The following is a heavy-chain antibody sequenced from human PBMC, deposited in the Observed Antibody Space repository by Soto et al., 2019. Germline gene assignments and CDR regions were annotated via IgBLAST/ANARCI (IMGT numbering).Heavy chain of an antibody. CDR1: GGSISNGYW. V-gene: IGHV4-4*02. CDR2: ISPRGST. J-gene: IGHJ4*02. CDR3: ARLKYSSNLFDY. Sequence: TLSLTCAVSGGSISNGYWWSWVRQPPGKGLDWIGEISPRGSTNYNPSLKSRVTISVDKSKNHFSLDLSSVTAADTAVYYCARLKYSSNLFDYWGKGALVTVSS. D-gene: IGHD6-13*01.